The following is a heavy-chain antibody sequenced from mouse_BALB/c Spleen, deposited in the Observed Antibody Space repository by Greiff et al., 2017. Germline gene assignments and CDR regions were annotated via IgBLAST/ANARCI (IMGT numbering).Heavy chain of an antibody. CDR2: IYYSGTI. CDR1: GISITTGNYR. D-gene: IGHD5-5*01. V-gene: IGHV3-5*02. J-gene: IGHJ2*01. Sequence: EVQLQESGPGLVKPSQTVSLTCTVTGISITTGNYRWSWIRQFPGNKLEWIGYIYYSGTITYNPSLTSRTTITRDTSKNQFFLEMNSLTAEDTATYYCARLYLLYYFDYWGQGTTLTVSS. CDR3: ARLYLLYYFDY.